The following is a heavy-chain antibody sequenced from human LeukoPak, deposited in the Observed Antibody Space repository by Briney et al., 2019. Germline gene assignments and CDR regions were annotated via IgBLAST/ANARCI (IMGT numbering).Heavy chain of an antibody. CDR1: GFTFRTSG. CDR3: ASECDRVRPGGFDI. Sequence: GGSLRLSCAASGFTFRTSGMHWVRQAPGKGLEWVAFLQFDGSSEYYADSVKGRFTVSRDNSRNTLYLQVNSLRADDTAVYYCASECDRVRPGGFDIWGQGTMVTVSS. CDR2: LQFDGSSE. J-gene: IGHJ3*02. V-gene: IGHV3-30*02. D-gene: IGHD2-21*01.